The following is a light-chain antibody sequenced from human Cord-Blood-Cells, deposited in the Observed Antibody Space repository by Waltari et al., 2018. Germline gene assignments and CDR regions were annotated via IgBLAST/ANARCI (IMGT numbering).Light chain of an antibody. CDR1: SRDVGGYNY. CDR2: DVS. J-gene: IGLJ1*01. Sequence: QSALTQPRSVSGSPGQSVTISCTGPSRDVGGYNYVSWYQQHPGKAPKLMIYDVSKRPSGVPDRFSGSKSGNTASLTISGLQAEDEADYYCCSYAGSYTFGFGTGTKVTVL. V-gene: IGLV2-11*01. CDR3: CSYAGSYTFG.